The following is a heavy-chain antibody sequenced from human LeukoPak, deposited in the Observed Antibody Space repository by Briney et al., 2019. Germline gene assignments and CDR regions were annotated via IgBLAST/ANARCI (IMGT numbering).Heavy chain of an antibody. J-gene: IGHJ1*01. CDR2: IYYSGST. Sequence: KPSETLSLTCTVSGGSISSSSYYWGWIRQPPGKGLEWIGSIYYSGSTYCNPSLKSRVAISVDTSKNQFSLKLSSVTAADTAVYYCARQYGSWYTFYFQHWGQGTLVTVSS. D-gene: IGHD6-13*01. CDR1: GGSISSSSYY. CDR3: ARQYGSWYTFYFQH. V-gene: IGHV4-39*01.